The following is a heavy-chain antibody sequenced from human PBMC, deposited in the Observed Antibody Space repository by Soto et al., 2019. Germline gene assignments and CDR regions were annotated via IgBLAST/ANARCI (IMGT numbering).Heavy chain of an antibody. D-gene: IGHD4-17*01. CDR2: ISSSSSYI. Sequence: PGGSLRLSCAASGFTFSSYSMNWVRQAPGKGLEWVSSISSSSSYIYYADSVKGRFTISRDNAKNSLYLQMNSLRAEDTAVYYCARDRRLRPAPVDYWSQGTLVTVSS. CDR1: GFTFSSYS. V-gene: IGHV3-21*01. J-gene: IGHJ4*02. CDR3: ARDRRLRPAPVDY.